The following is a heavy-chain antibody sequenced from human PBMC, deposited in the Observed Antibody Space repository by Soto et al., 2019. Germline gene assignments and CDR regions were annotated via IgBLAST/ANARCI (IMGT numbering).Heavy chain of an antibody. D-gene: IGHD6-6*01. CDR2: INSDGSST. CDR1: GFTFSSYW. V-gene: IGHV3-74*01. J-gene: IGHJ6*03. Sequence: PGGSLSLSCAASGFTFSSYWMHWVRQAPGKGLVWVSRINSDGSSTSYADSVKGRFTISRDNAKNTLYLQMNSLRAEDTAVYYCARGSLAARPYYYYYYYMDVWGKGTTVTVSS. CDR3: ARGSLAARPYYYYYYYMDV.